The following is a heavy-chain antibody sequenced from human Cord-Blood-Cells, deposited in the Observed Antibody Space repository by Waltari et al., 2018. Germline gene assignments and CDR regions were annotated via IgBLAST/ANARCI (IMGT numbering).Heavy chain of an antibody. CDR2: ISYDGSNK. Sequence: QVQLVESGGGVVQPGRSLRLSCAASGFTFSSYGMHWVRQAPGKGLEWVAVISYDGSNKYYADSVKGRFTISRDNSKNTLYLQMNSLRAEDTAVYYCAKDSRGATDYWGQGTLVTVSS. CDR3: AKDSRGATDY. CDR1: GFTFSSYG. D-gene: IGHD1-26*01. V-gene: IGHV3-30*18. J-gene: IGHJ4*02.